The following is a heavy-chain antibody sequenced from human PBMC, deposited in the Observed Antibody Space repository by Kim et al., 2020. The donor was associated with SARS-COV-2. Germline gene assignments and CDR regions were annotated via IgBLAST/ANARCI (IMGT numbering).Heavy chain of an antibody. Sequence: SETLSLTCTVSGGSVSSGSYYWSWIRQPPGKGLEWIGYIYYSGSTNYNPSLKSRVTISVDTSKNQFSLKLSSVTAADTAVYYCASTKSRYYYDSSGYYYLDYWGQGTLVTVSS. CDR1: GGSVSSGSYY. D-gene: IGHD3-22*01. CDR3: ASTKSRYYYDSSGYYYLDY. CDR2: IYYSGST. V-gene: IGHV4-61*01. J-gene: IGHJ4*02.